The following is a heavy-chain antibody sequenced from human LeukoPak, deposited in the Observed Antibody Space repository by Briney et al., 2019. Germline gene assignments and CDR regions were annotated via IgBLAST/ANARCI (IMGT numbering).Heavy chain of an antibody. V-gene: IGHV1-69*13. J-gene: IGHJ6*04. CDR2: IIPIFGTA. CDR1: VGTFSSYA. CDR3: ARGGDIVVVVAATPYYYGMDV. Sequence: SVTVSFTASVGTFSSYAISWVRQAPGQGLEWMGGIIPIFGTANYTQKFQGRVTITADESTSTAYMEMRSLRSEDTAVYYCARGGDIVVVVAATPYYYGMDVWGKGTTVTVSS. D-gene: IGHD2-15*01.